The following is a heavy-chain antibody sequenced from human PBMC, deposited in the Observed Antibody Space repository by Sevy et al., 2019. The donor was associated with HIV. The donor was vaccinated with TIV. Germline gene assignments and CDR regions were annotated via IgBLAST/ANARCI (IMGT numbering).Heavy chain of an antibody. V-gene: IGHV4-59*01. Sequence: SETLSLTCTVSGGSISSYYWSWIRQPPGKGLEWIGYIYYSGSTNYNPSLKSRVTISVDTSKNQFSLKLSSVTAADTAVYYCARVLATIRRGSFDIWGQGTMVTVSS. CDR2: IYYSGST. J-gene: IGHJ3*02. CDR3: ARVLATIRRGSFDI. CDR1: GGSISSYY. D-gene: IGHD5-12*01.